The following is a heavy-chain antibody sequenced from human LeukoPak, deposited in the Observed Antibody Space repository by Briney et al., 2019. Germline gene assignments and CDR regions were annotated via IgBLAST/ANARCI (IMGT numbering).Heavy chain of an antibody. Sequence: GGSLRLSCAASGYTFSSYAMHWVRQAPGKGLQWVAVISYDGSNKYYADSVKGRFTISRDNSKNTLYLQMNSLRAEDTAVYYCARRGAAAGTGGLDYWGQGTLVTVSS. V-gene: IGHV3-30-3*01. CDR1: GYTFSSYA. D-gene: IGHD6-13*01. CDR3: ARRGAAAGTGGLDY. J-gene: IGHJ4*02. CDR2: ISYDGSNK.